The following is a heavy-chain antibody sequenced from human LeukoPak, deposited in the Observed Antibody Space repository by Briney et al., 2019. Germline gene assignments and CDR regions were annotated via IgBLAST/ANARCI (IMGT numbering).Heavy chain of an antibody. CDR1: GFTFSYHW. CDR2: ISPDGSIT. Sequence: GGSLRLSCSASGFTFSYHWMHWVRHAPGKGLVWVSHISPDGSITNFADSVKGRFTISRDNAQNTLYLQTNNLRAEDTAVYYCVRDVSGRDDFWGQGTLVTVSS. D-gene: IGHD6-25*01. CDR3: VRDVSGRDDF. V-gene: IGHV3-74*01. J-gene: IGHJ4*02.